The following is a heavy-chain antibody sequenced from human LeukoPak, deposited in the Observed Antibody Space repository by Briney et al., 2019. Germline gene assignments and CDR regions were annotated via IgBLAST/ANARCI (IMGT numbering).Heavy chain of an antibody. CDR2: IIPIFGTA. Sequence: ASVKVSCKASGGTFSSYAISWVRQAPRRGLEWMGGIIPIFGTANYAQKFQGRVTITTDESTSTAYMELSSLRSEDTAVYYCARDLVLRGYSYGGLDYWGQGTLVTVSS. D-gene: IGHD5-18*01. V-gene: IGHV1-69*05. J-gene: IGHJ4*02. CDR1: GGTFSSYA. CDR3: ARDLVLRGYSYGGLDY.